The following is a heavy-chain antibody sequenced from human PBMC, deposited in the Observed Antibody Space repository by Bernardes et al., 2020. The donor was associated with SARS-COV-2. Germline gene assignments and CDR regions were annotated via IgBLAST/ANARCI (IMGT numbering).Heavy chain of an antibody. V-gene: IGHV3-23*01. CDR3: AKDSRVLLWFGESKPYMDV. Sequence: GGSLRLSCAASGFTFSSYAMSWVRQAPGKGLEWVSAISGSGGSTYYADSVKGRFTISRDNSKNTLYLQMNSLRAEDTAVYYCAKDSRVLLWFGESKPYMDVWGQGTTVTVSS. J-gene: IGHJ6*03. CDR1: GFTFSSYA. CDR2: ISGSGGST. D-gene: IGHD3-10*01.